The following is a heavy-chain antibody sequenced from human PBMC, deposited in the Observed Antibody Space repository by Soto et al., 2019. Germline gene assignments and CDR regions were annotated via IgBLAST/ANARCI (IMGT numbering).Heavy chain of an antibody. V-gene: IGHV3-13*01. J-gene: IGHJ4*02. CDR3: ARTRDSSADFDC. CDR2: IGTAGDT. D-gene: IGHD6-25*01. Sequence: EVQLVESGGGLVQPGGSLRLSCAASGFTFSSYDMHWVRQATGKGLEWVSAIGTAGDTYYPGSVKGRFTISRDNAKNSLYLQMNSLRAEDTAVYYCARTRDSSADFDCWGQGTLVTVSS. CDR1: GFTFSSYD.